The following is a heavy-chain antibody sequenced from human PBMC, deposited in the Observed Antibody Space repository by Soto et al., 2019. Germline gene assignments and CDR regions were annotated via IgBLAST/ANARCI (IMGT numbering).Heavy chain of an antibody. J-gene: IGHJ6*01. CDR1: GFTFSSYA. CDR3: ARDLYYDLWSGRDPLHYGLGV. D-gene: IGHD3-3*01. Sequence: XGSLMLSCAAAGFTFSSYAMHWVRQAPGRGLEWVAVISYDGSNKCYADSVKGRFTISRDNSKHTLYLHLSSLRAEDTAVYYCARDLYYDLWSGRDPLHYGLGVSGQGATVTVSS. V-gene: IGHV3-30-3*01. CDR2: ISYDGSNK.